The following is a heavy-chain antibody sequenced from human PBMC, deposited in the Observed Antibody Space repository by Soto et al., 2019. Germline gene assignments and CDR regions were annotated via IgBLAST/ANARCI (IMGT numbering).Heavy chain of an antibody. V-gene: IGHV1-18*04. Sequence: ASVKVSCKASGYTFTSYGISWVRQAPGQGLEWMGWISAYNGNTNYAQKLQGRVTMTTDTSTSTAYMELRSLRSDDTAVYYCARHITHHRSRWSDFAYWGQGTLVTLSS. CDR2: ISAYNGNT. CDR3: ARHITHHRSRWSDFAY. J-gene: IGHJ4*02. D-gene: IGHD6-19*01. CDR1: GYTFTSYG.